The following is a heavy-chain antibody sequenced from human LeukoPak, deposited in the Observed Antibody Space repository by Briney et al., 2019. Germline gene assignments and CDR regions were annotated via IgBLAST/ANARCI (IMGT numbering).Heavy chain of an antibody. V-gene: IGHV3-48*04. CDR1: GFTFSSYS. Sequence: PGGSLRLSCAASGFTFSSYSMNWVRQAPGKGLEWVSYISSSSSTIYYADSVKGRFTISRDNAKNSLYLQMNSLRAEDTAVYYCARRSGYAHDAFDIWGQGTMVTVSS. CDR3: ARRSGYAHDAFDI. CDR2: ISSSSSTI. J-gene: IGHJ3*02. D-gene: IGHD3-22*01.